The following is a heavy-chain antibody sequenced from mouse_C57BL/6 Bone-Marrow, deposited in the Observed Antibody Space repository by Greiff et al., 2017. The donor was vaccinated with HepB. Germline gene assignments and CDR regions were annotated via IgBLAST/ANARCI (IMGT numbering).Heavy chain of an antibody. J-gene: IGHJ3*01. V-gene: IGHV2-9-1*01. CDR2: IWTGGGT. D-gene: IGHD2-5*01. CDR1: GFSLTSYA. Sequence: VKLQESGPGLVAPSQSLSITCTVSGFSLTSYAISWVRQPPGKGLEWLGVIWTGGGTNYNSALKTRLSISKDNSKSQVFLKMNSLQTDDTARYYCASYSNYFAYWGQGTLVTVSA. CDR3: ASYSNYFAY.